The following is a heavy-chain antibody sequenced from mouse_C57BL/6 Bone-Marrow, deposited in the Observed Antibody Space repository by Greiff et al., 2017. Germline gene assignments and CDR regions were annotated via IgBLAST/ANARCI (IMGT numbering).Heavy chain of an antibody. Sequence: EVKVVESGGGLVKPGGSLKLSCAASGFTFSDYGMHWVRQAPEKGLEWVAYISSGSSTIYYADTVKGRFTISRDNAKNTLFLQMTSLRSEDTAMYYCARRANGSSPDYFDYWGQGTTLTVSS. CDR1: GFTFSDYG. D-gene: IGHD1-1*01. V-gene: IGHV5-17*01. J-gene: IGHJ2*01. CDR2: ISSGSSTI. CDR3: ARRANGSSPDYFDY.